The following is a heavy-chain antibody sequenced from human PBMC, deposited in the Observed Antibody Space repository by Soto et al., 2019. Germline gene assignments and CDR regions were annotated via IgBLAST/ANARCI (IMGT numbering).Heavy chain of an antibody. CDR2: IWYDGSNK. CDR1: GFTFSSYG. D-gene: IGHD2-15*01. Sequence: PGESLRLSCAASGFTFSSYGMHWVRQAPGKGLEWVAVIWYDGSNKYHADSVKGRFTISRDNSKNTLYLQMNSLRAEDTAVYYCARDLQAISGPGECSGGSCYSYYYYGMDVWGQGTTVTVSS. J-gene: IGHJ6*02. CDR3: ARDLQAISGPGECSGGSCYSYYYYGMDV. V-gene: IGHV3-33*01.